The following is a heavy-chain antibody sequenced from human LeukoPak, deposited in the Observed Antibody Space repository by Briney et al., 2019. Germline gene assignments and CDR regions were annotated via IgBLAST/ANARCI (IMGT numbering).Heavy chain of an antibody. J-gene: IGHJ4*02. V-gene: IGHV3-23*01. CDR2: ISGSGGST. Sequence: GGSLRLSCAASGFTFSNYGMNWVRQAPGKGLEWVSAISGSGGSTYYADSVKGRFTISRDNSKNTLYLQMNSLRAEDTAVYYCAKDREYQLLLAYYFDYWGQGTLVTVSS. D-gene: IGHD2-2*01. CDR3: AKDREYQLLLAYYFDY. CDR1: GFTFSNYG.